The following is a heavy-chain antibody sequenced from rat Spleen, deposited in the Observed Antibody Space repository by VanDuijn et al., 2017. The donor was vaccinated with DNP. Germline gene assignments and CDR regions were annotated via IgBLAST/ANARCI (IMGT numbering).Heavy chain of an antibody. CDR2: ISYSGST. D-gene: IGHD3-3*01. CDR3: ARYGSVALDY. Sequence: EVQLQESGPGLLRPSQSLSLTCSVTGYSITSSSRWNWIRKFPGNKMEWVGHISYSGSTSYNPSLKSRISITRDTSKNQFFLQLNSVTTEDTATYYCARYGSVALDYWGQGVMVTVSS. V-gene: IGHV3-1*01. J-gene: IGHJ2*01. CDR1: GYSITSSS.